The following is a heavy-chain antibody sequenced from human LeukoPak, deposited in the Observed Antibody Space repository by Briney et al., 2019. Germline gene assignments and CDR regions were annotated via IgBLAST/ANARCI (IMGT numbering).Heavy chain of an antibody. V-gene: IGHV3-30*18. CDR1: GFTFSSYG. CDR3: AKDWTWHVKYFFDY. D-gene: IGHD3/OR15-3a*01. J-gene: IGHJ4*02. Sequence: PGGSLRLSCAASGFTFSSYGIHWVRQAPGKGLEWVAVISYDGSDKYYADSVRGRFTISRDNSKNTLYLQMNSLRAEDTAVYYCAKDWTWHVKYFFDYWGQGTLVTVSS. CDR2: ISYDGSDK.